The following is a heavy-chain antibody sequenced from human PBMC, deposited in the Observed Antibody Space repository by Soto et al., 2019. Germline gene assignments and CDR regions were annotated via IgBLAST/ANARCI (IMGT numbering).Heavy chain of an antibody. D-gene: IGHD2-15*01. Sequence: QLQLQESGPGLVKPSETLSLTCTVSGGSISSSSYYWGWIRQPPGKGLEWIGSIYYSGSTYYNPSLTRRVTISVDTSKNQFSLKLRSVTAADTAVYYCARHTPAISISDHWGQGTLVTVSS. CDR1: GGSISSSSYY. CDR3: ARHTPAISISDH. CDR2: IYYSGST. J-gene: IGHJ4*02. V-gene: IGHV4-39*01.